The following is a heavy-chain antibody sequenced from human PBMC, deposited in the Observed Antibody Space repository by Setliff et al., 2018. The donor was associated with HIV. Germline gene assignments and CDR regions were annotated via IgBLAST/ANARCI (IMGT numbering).Heavy chain of an antibody. Sequence: PGGSLRLSCAASGFTVSTYYMSWVRQTPGKGLEWVSTIYSDGSTYHADSVNGRFTLSRDISENALYLQIDSLRPEDTAVYYCARLRLYNSALDYWGQGTLVTV. CDR3: ARLRLYNSALDY. D-gene: IGHD3-10*01. CDR2: IYSDGST. J-gene: IGHJ4*02. CDR1: GFTVSTYY. V-gene: IGHV3-66*02.